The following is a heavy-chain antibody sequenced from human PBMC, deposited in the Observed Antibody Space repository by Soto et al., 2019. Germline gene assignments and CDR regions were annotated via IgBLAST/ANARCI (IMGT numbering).Heavy chain of an antibody. D-gene: IGHD3-22*01. V-gene: IGHV4-34*01. Sequence: SETLSLTCAVYGGSFSGYYWSWIRQPPGKGLEWIGEINHSGSTNYNPSLKSRVTISVDTSKNQFSLKLSSVTAADTAVYYCARSYYYDSSGYKGVQAPYYYYGMDVWGQGTRVTVSS. CDR2: INHSGST. J-gene: IGHJ6*02. CDR3: ARSYYYDSSGYKGVQAPYYYYGMDV. CDR1: GGSFSGYY.